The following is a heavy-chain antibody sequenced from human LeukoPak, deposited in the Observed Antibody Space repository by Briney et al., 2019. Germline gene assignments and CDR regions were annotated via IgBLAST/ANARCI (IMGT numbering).Heavy chain of an antibody. J-gene: IGHJ4*02. D-gene: IGHD6-6*01. CDR3: ASQYSGSNFDY. CDR2: IYPGNSDT. CDR1: GYRFSNYW. Sequence: GESLKISCKGSGYRFSNYWIGWVRQMPGKGLEWMGIIYPGNSDTRYSPSFRGQVTISADKTISTAYLQWSSLKASDTAMYYCASQYSGSNFDYWRQGTLVTVSS. V-gene: IGHV5-51*01.